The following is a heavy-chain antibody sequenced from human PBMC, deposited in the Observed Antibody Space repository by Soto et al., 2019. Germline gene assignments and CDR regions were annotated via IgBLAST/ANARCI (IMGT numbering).Heavy chain of an antibody. CDR1: GFTFSSYG. CDR2: ISYDGSNK. D-gene: IGHD1-1*01. V-gene: IGHV3-30*03. CDR3: ASWHEREHAYDV. J-gene: IGHJ3*01. Sequence: SLRLSCAASGFTFSSYGMHWVRQAPGKGLEWVAVISYDGSNKYYADSVKGRFTTSSDSSKTTVYLQMNGLRPDDTAVYYCASWHEREHAYDVWGQGTTVTVSS.